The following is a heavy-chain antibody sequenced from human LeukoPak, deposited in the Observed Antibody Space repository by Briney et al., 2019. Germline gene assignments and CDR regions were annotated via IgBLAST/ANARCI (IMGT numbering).Heavy chain of an antibody. CDR3: ARPVEMATITGAFDI. Sequence: GGSLRLSCAASGFTFSSYAMSWVRQAPGKGLEWVSAISGSGGSTYYADSVKGRFTISRDNSKNTLYLQMGSLRAEDMAVYYCARPVEMATITGAFDIWGQGTMATVSS. CDR2: ISGSGGST. D-gene: IGHD5-24*01. CDR1: GFTFSSYA. V-gene: IGHV3-23*01. J-gene: IGHJ3*02.